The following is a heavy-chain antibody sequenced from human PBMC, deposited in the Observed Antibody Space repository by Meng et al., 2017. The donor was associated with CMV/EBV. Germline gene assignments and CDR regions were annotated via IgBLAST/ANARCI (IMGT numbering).Heavy chain of an antibody. V-gene: IGHV3-53*01. CDR3: ARVATMVRGVIDY. D-gene: IGHD3-10*01. Sequence: GGSLRLSCAAFGFTVSSNYMSWVRQAPGKGLEWVSVIYSGGSTYYPDSVKGRFTISRDNSKNTLYLQMNSLRAEDTAVYYCARVATMVRGVIDYWGQGTLVTVSS. J-gene: IGHJ4*02. CDR1: GFTVSSNY. CDR2: IYSGGST.